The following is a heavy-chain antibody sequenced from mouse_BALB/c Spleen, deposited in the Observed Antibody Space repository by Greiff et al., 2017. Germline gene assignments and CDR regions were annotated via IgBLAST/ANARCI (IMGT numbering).Heavy chain of an antibody. V-gene: IGHV5-12-2*01. Sequence: EVMLVESGGGLVQPGGSLKLSCAASGFTFSSYTMSWVRQTPEKRLEWVAYISNGGGSTYYPDTVKGRFTISRDNAKNTLYLQMSSLKSEDTAMYYCARHNPYYAMDYWGQGTSVTVSS. J-gene: IGHJ4*01. CDR1: GFTFSSYT. CDR2: ISNGGGST. CDR3: ARHNPYYAMDY.